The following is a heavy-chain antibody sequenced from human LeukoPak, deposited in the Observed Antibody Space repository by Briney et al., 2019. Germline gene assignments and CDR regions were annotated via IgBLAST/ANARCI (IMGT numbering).Heavy chain of an antibody. CDR3: ARSLDGVSYIVDY. CDR2: INPSDVST. D-gene: IGHD1-26*01. CDR1: GYTFTSHY. Sequence: ASVKVSCKTSGYTFTSHYMHGVRQAPGQGLEWMGIINPSDVSTTYAQKFQGRVTMTRDTSTSTLYMELSSLRSEDTAVYYCARSLDGVSYIVDYWGQGTLVTVSS. V-gene: IGHV1-46*01. J-gene: IGHJ4*02.